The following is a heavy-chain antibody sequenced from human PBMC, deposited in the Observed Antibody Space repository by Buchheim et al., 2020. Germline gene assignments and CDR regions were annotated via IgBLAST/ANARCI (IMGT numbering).Heavy chain of an antibody. Sequence: QVQLHQWGAGLLKPSETLSLTCAVSGGSFSGYYWTWIRQPPGKGLEWIGEINHSGSTNYNPSLKSRVIIPVDTPKNKFSLQLSSVTAADTAVYYCARGDYVWGSYLKFDYWGQGTL. V-gene: IGHV4-34*01. J-gene: IGHJ4*02. CDR1: GGSFSGYY. CDR3: ARGDYVWGSYLKFDY. D-gene: IGHD3-16*02. CDR2: INHSGST.